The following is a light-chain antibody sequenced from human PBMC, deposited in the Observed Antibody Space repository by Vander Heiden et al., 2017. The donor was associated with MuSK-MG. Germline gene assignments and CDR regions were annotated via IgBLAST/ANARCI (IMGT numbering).Light chain of an antibody. J-gene: IGKJ2*01. CDR2: DAP. Sequence: EIVLTQSPASLSLSLGERATLPCRASQSVSRYLAWYQQKPGQAPRLLNYDAPNRDTGIPARFSGSGYGKDFTLTISSREPEDFTVYYCQQRSNWPPYTFGQGTKLEIK. CDR3: QQRSNWPPYT. CDR1: QSVSRY. V-gene: IGKV3-11*01.